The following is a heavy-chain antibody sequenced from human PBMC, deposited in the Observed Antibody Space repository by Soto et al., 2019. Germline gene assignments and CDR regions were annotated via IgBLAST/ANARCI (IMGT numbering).Heavy chain of an antibody. Sequence: GGSLRLSCAASGFTFSSYWMHWVRQAPGKGLVWVSRINSDGSSTSYADSVKGRLTISRDNAKNTLYLQMNSLRAEDTAVYYCLHYDFWSGSPSDAFDIWGQGTMVTVSS. D-gene: IGHD3-3*01. J-gene: IGHJ3*02. CDR3: LHYDFWSGSPSDAFDI. CDR1: GFTFSSYW. CDR2: INSDGSST. V-gene: IGHV3-74*01.